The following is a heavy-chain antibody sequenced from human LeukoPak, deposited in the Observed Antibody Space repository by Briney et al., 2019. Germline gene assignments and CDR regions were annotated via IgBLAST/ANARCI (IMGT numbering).Heavy chain of an antibody. CDR2: IYYSGST. CDR1: GGSISSNY. Sequence: PSETLSLTCTVSGGSISSNYWSWIRQPPGKGLEWIGYIYYSGSTNYNPSLESRVTISVDPSKNQFSLKLSSVTAADTAVYYCARDLRGLPLHWGQGTLVTVSS. CDR3: ARDLRGLPLH. D-gene: IGHD5-18*01. V-gene: IGHV4-59*12. J-gene: IGHJ4*02.